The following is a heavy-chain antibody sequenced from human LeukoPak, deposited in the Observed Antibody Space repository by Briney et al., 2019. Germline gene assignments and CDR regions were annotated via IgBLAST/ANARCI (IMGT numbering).Heavy chain of an antibody. Sequence: ASVKVSCKVSGYTLTELSMHWVRQAPGKGLEWMGGFDPEDGETIYAQKFQGRVTMTEDTSTDTAYMELSSLRSEDTAVYYCATPMEDTAMVYFDYWGQGTLVTVSS. J-gene: IGHJ4*02. V-gene: IGHV1-24*01. CDR2: FDPEDGET. CDR3: ATPMEDTAMVYFDY. CDR1: GYTLTELS. D-gene: IGHD5-18*01.